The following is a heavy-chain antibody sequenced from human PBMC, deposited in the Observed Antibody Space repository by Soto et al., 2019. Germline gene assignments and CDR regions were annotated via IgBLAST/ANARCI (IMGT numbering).Heavy chain of an antibody. CDR1: GFTFSSYS. CDR2: ISSSSSYI. CDR3: ARDMDNYSNFYYYYYYGMDV. D-gene: IGHD4-4*01. Sequence: EVQLVESGGGLVKPGGSLRLSCAASGFTFSSYSMNWVRQAPGKGLEWVSSISSSSSYIYYADSVKGRFTISRDNAKNSLYLQMNSLRAEDTAVYYWARDMDNYSNFYYYYYYGMDVWGQGTKVTVSS. V-gene: IGHV3-21*01. J-gene: IGHJ6*02.